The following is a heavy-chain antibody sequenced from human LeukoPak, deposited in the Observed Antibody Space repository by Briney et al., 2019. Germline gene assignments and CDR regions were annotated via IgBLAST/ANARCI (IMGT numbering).Heavy chain of an antibody. J-gene: IGHJ6*03. Sequence: PSETLSLTCAVSGGSISSSNWWSWVRQPPGKGLEWIGEIYHSGSTNYNPSLKSRVTISVDKSKNQFSLKLSSVTAADTAVYYCARVMAAATLIGNYYQYYYMDVWGKGTTVTVSS. D-gene: IGHD6-13*01. CDR1: GGSISSSNW. CDR2: IYHSGST. V-gene: IGHV4-4*02. CDR3: ARVMAAATLIGNYYQYYYMDV.